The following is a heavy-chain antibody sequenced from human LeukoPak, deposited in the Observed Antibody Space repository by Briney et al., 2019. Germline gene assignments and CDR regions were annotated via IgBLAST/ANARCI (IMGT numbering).Heavy chain of an antibody. CDR1: GGTFSSYA. CDR3: ASNGIVGATTLDY. V-gene: IGHV1-69*13. CDR2: IIPIFGTA. Sequence: SVKVSCKASGGTFSSYAISWVRQAPGQGLEWMGGIIPIFGTANYAQKFQGRVTITADESTSTAYVELSSLRSEDTAVYYCASNGIVGATTLDYWGQGTLVTVSS. J-gene: IGHJ4*02. D-gene: IGHD1-26*01.